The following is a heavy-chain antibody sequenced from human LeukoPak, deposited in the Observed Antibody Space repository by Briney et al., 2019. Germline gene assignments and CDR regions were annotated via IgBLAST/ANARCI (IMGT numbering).Heavy chain of an antibody. CDR3: ARGRRDYGDYPY. CDR1: GFIVSGNY. CDR2: IYSGGDT. J-gene: IGHJ4*02. Sequence: GGSLRLSCAASGFIVSGNYLSWVRQAPGKGLEWVSVIYSGGDTYSADSEKGRFTTSRDNSKNTVYLQMNSLRVEDTAVYYCARGRRDYGDYPYWGQGTLVTVSS. V-gene: IGHV3-53*01. D-gene: IGHD4-17*01.